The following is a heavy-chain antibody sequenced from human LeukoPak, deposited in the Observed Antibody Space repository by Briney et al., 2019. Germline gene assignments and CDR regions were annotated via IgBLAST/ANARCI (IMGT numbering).Heavy chain of an antibody. CDR2: ISSSSSYI. CDR3: ATSIAAAGLLDP. Sequence: GGSLRLSCAASGFTFSSYSMNWVRQAPGKGLEWVSSISSSSSYIYYADSVKGRFTISRDNAKNSLYLQMNSLRAEDTAVYYCATSIAAAGLLDPWGQGTLVTVPS. J-gene: IGHJ5*02. V-gene: IGHV3-21*01. CDR1: GFTFSSYS. D-gene: IGHD6-13*01.